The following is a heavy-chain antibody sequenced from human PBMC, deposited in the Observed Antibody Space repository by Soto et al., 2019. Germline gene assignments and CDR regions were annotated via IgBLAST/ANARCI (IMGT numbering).Heavy chain of an antibody. J-gene: IGHJ6*02. CDR1: GGTFSSYA. D-gene: IGHD3-9*01. CDR3: AGDYDILTGYGMDV. V-gene: IGHV1-69*13. CDR2: IIPIFGTA. Sequence: SVKVSCKASGGTFSSYAISWVRQAPGQGLEWMGGIIPIFGTANYAQKFQGRVTITADESTSTAYMEMSSLRSEDTAVYYCAGDYDILTGYGMDVWGQGTTVTVSS.